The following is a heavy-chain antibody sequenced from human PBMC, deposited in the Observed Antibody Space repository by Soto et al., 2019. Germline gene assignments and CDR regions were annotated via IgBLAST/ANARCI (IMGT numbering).Heavy chain of an antibody. J-gene: IGHJ6*02. CDR2: IWYDGSNK. D-gene: IGHD3-10*01. CDR1: VFTFISYG. Sequence: PGWSLRLSCASSVFTFISYGMHWVRQAPGKGLEWVAVIWYDGSNKYYADSVKGRFTISRDNSKNTLYLQMNSLRAEDTAVYYCAMGWFGDRPYYGMDVWGQGTTVTVSS. CDR3: AMGWFGDRPYYGMDV. V-gene: IGHV3-33*01.